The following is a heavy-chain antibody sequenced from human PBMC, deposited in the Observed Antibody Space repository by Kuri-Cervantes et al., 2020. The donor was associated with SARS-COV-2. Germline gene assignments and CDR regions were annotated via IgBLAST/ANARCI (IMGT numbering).Heavy chain of an antibody. CDR3: AKRGYGSGDRSYYYMDV. CDR1: GFTFDGYA. Sequence: GGSLRLSCAASGFTFDGYAMHWVRQAPGKGLEWVSAISGSGGSTYYADSVKGRFTISRDNSKNTLYLQMNSLRAEDTAVYYCAKRGYGSGDRSYYYMDVWGKGTTVTVSS. V-gene: IGHV3-23*01. J-gene: IGHJ6*03. D-gene: IGHD3-10*01. CDR2: ISGSGGST.